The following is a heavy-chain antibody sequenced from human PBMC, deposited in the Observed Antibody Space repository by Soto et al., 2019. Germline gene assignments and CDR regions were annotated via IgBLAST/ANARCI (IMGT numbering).Heavy chain of an antibody. CDR3: ARDPYHRGYSYGAKKYGMDV. D-gene: IGHD5-18*01. CDR2: IYYSGST. J-gene: IGHJ6*02. CDR1: GGSISSGGYY. Sequence: QVQLQESGPGLVKPSQTLSLTCTVSGGSISSGGYYWSWIRQHPGKGLEWIGYIYYSGSTYYNPSLNSRVTISVDPSKNQFSLKLSSVTAADTAVYYCARDPYHRGYSYGAKKYGMDVWGQGTTVTVSS. V-gene: IGHV4-31*03.